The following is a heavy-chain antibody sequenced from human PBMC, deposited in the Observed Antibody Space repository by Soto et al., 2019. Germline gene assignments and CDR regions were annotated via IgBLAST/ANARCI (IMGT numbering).Heavy chain of an antibody. V-gene: IGHV1-69*01. Sequence: QVQLVQSGAEVRKPGSSVKVSCKASGGTFSRHAISWVRQAPGQGLEWMGGIIPIFGTANHAQKFQGRVTIIADESTSTVYMELSSLRSEDTAMYYCARVGKEGGYLDYWGQGTLVTVSS. CDR2: IIPIFGTA. CDR3: ARVGKEGGYLDY. J-gene: IGHJ4*02. D-gene: IGHD3-22*01. CDR1: GGTFSRHA.